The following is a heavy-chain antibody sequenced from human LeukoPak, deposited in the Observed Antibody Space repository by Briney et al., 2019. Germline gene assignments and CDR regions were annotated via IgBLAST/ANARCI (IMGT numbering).Heavy chain of an antibody. Sequence: SETLSLTCTASGGSISSSSYYWGWIRQPPGKGLEWIGSIYYSGSTYYNPSLKSRVTISVDTSKNQFSLKLSSVTAADTAVYYCATYDILTGYYASELWGQGTMVTVSS. CDR2: IYYSGST. CDR3: ATYDILTGYYASEL. J-gene: IGHJ3*01. CDR1: GGSISSSSYY. V-gene: IGHV4-39*01. D-gene: IGHD3-9*01.